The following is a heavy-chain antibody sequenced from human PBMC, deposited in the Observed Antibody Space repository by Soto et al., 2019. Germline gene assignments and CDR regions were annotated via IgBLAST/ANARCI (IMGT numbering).Heavy chain of an antibody. D-gene: IGHD3-22*01. V-gene: IGHV1-69*13. CDR1: RGTFSSYA. Sequence: GASVKVXXKASRGTFSSYAISWVRQAPGQGLEWMGGIIPIFGTANYAQKFQGRVTITADESTSTAYMELSSLRSEDTAVYYCARGGGGDYYDSSGYPPYYFDYWGQGTLVTVSS. CDR2: IIPIFGTA. J-gene: IGHJ4*02. CDR3: ARGGGGDYYDSSGYPPYYFDY.